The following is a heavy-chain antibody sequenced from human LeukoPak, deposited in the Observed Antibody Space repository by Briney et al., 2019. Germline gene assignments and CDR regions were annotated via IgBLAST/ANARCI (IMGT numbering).Heavy chain of an antibody. CDR1: GYTFTSHG. Sequence: ASVKVSCKASGYTFTSHGISWVRQAPGQGLEWMGWIHPSTGNPTYAQGFTGRFVFSLDTSVSTTYLQIRSLKAEDTAVYYCARAFQSLGGLSLPDFWGQGTLVTVSS. D-gene: IGHD3-16*02. V-gene: IGHV7-4-1*02. CDR2: IHPSTGNP. J-gene: IGHJ4*02. CDR3: ARAFQSLGGLSLPDF.